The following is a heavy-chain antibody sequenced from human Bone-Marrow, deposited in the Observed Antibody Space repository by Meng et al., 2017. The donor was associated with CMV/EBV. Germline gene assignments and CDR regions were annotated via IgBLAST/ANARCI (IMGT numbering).Heavy chain of an antibody. V-gene: IGHV3-21*01. CDR1: GFTFSRCS. J-gene: IGHJ5*02. CDR3: ASGSRTASHP. Sequence: GESLKISCVASGFTFSRCSMTWVRQAPGKGLEWVSTITSSREYIYYADSVEGRFTISRDNAKNSLYLQMNSLRAGDSAVYYCASGSRTASHPWGQGTLVTVSS. CDR2: ITSSREYI. D-gene: IGHD1-1*01.